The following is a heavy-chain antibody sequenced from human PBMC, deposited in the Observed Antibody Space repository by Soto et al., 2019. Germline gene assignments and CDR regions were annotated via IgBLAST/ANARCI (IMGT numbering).Heavy chain of an antibody. Sequence: GETLKISFKGSGYSFTSYWIGWVRQMPGKGLEWMGIIYPGDSDTRYSPSFQGQVTISADKSTSTAYLQWSSLKASDTAMYYCARQEMATIPAFDIWGQGTMVTVSS. D-gene: IGHD5-12*01. V-gene: IGHV5-51*01. CDR2: IYPGDSDT. J-gene: IGHJ3*02. CDR1: GYSFTSYW. CDR3: ARQEMATIPAFDI.